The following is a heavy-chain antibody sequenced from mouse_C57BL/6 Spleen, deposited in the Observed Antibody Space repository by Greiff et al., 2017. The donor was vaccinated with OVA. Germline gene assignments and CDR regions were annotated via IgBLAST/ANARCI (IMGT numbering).Heavy chain of an antibody. CDR3: VRINRLYYYAMDY. D-gene: IGHD1-1*02. CDR1: GFSFNTYA. CDR2: IRSKSNNYAT. J-gene: IGHJ4*01. Sequence: EVQLVESGGGLVQPKGSLKLSCAASGFSFNTYAMNWVRQAPGKGLEWVARIRSKSNNYATYYADSVKDRFTISRDDSESMLYLQMNNLKTEDTAMYYCVRINRLYYYAMDYWGQGTSVTVSS. V-gene: IGHV10-1*01.